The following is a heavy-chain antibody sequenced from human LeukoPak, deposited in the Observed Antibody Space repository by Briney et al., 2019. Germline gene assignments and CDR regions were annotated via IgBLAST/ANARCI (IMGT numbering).Heavy chain of an antibody. CDR1: GFTFSSYW. D-gene: IGHD1-1*01. CDR3: ASARYSDH. Sequence: GGSLRLSCAASGFTFSSYWMTWVRQAPGKGLEWGANTKQDGSEKYYVDSVKGRFTISRDNAKNSLYLQMNSLRAEDTAVYYCASARYSDHWGQGTLVTVSS. J-gene: IGHJ4*02. V-gene: IGHV3-7*01. CDR2: TKQDGSEK.